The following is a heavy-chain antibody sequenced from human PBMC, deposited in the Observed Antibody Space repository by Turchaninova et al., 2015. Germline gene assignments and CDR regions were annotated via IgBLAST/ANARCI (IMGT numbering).Heavy chain of an antibody. Sequence: QVQLQQWGAGLLKPSETLSLTCAVYGGSFSGYYWSWIRQPPGKGLEWIGEINTSGSTNYNPSPKGRLTISIDSSKNQSSLKLRSGTAADTAVYYWARGRLNGDPRGWFDPWGQGTLVTVSS. V-gene: IGHV4-34*01. D-gene: IGHD4-17*01. CDR2: INTSGST. CDR1: GGSFSGYY. CDR3: ARGRLNGDPRGWFDP. J-gene: IGHJ5*02.